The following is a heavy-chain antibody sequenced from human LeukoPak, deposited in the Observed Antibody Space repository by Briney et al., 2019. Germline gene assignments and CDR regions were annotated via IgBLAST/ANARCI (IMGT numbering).Heavy chain of an antibody. CDR2: IRSKAYGGTT. Sequence: GGSLRLSCTASGFTFGDYAMSWVRQAPGKGLEWVGFIRSKAYGGTTEYAASVKGRFTISRDDSKSIAYLQMNSLKTEDTAVYYCTREVDTARLRYFDYWGQGTLVTVSS. CDR3: TREVDTARLRYFDY. J-gene: IGHJ4*02. V-gene: IGHV3-49*04. D-gene: IGHD5-18*01. CDR1: GFTFGDYA.